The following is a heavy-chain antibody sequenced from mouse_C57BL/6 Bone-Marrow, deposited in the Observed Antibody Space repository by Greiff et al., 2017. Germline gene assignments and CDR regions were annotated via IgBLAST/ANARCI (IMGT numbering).Heavy chain of an antibody. CDR1: GYTFTSYW. CDR2: IDPSDSYT. Sequence: QVQLQQPGAELVKPGASVKLSCKASGYTFTSYWMQWVKQRPGQGLEWIGEIDPSDSYTNYNQKFKGKATLTVDTSSSTAYMQLSSLTSEDSAVYYCARSQYDEAVAYWGQGTLVTVSA. V-gene: IGHV1-50*01. CDR3: ARSQYDEAVAY. D-gene: IGHD2-14*01. J-gene: IGHJ3*01.